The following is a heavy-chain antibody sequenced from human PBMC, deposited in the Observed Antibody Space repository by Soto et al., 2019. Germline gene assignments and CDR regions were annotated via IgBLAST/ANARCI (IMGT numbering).Heavy chain of an antibody. V-gene: IGHV3-30*18. Sequence: GGSLRLCCGASGFTFSSYGMHWVRQAPGKGLEWVAVISYDGSNKYYADSVKGRFTISRDNSKNTLYLQMNSLRAEDTAVYYCAKDRSVDYYDSSGPSMLDYWGQETLVTVSS. J-gene: IGHJ4*02. D-gene: IGHD3-22*01. CDR2: ISYDGSNK. CDR3: AKDRSVDYYDSSGPSMLDY. CDR1: GFTFSSYG.